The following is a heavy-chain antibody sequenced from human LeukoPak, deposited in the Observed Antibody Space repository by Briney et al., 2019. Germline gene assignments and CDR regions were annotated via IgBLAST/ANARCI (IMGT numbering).Heavy chain of an antibody. Sequence: PSETLSLTCAVYGGSFSGYYWSWIRQPPGKGLEWIGEINHSGSTNYNPSLKSRVTISVDTSKNQFSLKLSSVTAADTAVYYCARHHGNSVPRHFDYWGQGTLVTVSS. J-gene: IGHJ4*02. CDR2: INHSGST. D-gene: IGHD4-23*01. CDR3: ARHHGNSVPRHFDY. CDR1: GGSFSGYY. V-gene: IGHV4-34*01.